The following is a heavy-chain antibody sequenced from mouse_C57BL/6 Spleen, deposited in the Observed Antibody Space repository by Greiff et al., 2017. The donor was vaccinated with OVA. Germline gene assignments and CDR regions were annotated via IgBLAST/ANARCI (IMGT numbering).Heavy chain of an antibody. CDR2: IWNGGGT. D-gene: IGHD4-1*01. Sequence: VQVVESGPGLVAPSQSLSITCTVSGFSLTSYAISWVRQPPGKGLEWLGVIWNGGGTNYNSALKSRLSNSKDNSKSQVFLKMNSLQTDDTARYYCARNPSGTYFDYWGQGTTLTVSS. CDR3: ARNPSGTYFDY. CDR1: GFSLTSYA. J-gene: IGHJ2*01. V-gene: IGHV2-9-1*01.